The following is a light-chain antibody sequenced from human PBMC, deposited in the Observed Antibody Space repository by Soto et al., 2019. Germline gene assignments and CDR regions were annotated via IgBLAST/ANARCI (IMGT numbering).Light chain of an antibody. Sequence: EIVLTQSPVTLSLSPGERATLSFRASQSVRTYLAWYQVKPGQAPRLLIYDASRRASGVPARFSGSGSATDFTLTIRSLEPEDFSLSYCQQRNSWAPITFGQGTRLEIK. CDR3: QQRNSWAPIT. CDR2: DAS. CDR1: QSVRTY. V-gene: IGKV3-11*01. J-gene: IGKJ5*01.